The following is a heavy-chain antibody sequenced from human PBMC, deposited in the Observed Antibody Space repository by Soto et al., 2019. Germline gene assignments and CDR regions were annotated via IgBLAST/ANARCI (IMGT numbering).Heavy chain of an antibody. Sequence: QDQLVQSGAEVKKPGASVTVSCKAPGYTFGSYGVHWVRQPPGQRLERMGWVSAGSGDTRYSQHLQGRVTVMQDTAANTLFLVMRSLRSEDTTVYYCAKHFPGSRNWDTWGQGTVVSVSS. D-gene: IGHD3-10*01. CDR1: GYTFGSYG. CDR3: AKHFPGSRNWDT. CDR2: VSAGSGDT. J-gene: IGHJ5*02. V-gene: IGHV1-3*01.